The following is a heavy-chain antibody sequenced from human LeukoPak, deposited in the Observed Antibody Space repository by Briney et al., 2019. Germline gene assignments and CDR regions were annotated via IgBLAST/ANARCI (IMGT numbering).Heavy chain of an antibody. Sequence: PSETLSLTCAVYGGSFSGYYWSWIRQPPGKGLEWIGEINHSGSTNYNPSLKSRVTISVDTSKNQFSLKLSSVTAADTAVYYCARGSGYYSSHYFDYWGQGTLVTVSS. CDR2: INHSGST. D-gene: IGHD3-3*01. CDR1: GGSFSGYY. CDR3: ARGSGYYSSHYFDY. J-gene: IGHJ4*02. V-gene: IGHV4-34*01.